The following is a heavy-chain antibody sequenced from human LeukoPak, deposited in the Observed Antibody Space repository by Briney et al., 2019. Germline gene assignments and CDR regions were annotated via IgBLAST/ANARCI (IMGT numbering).Heavy chain of an antibody. Sequence: ASVKVSCKASGYTFTSYDINWVRQAPGQGLEWMGWMNPNSGNTGYAQKFQGRVTMTRNTSISTAYMELSSLRSEDTAVYYCASGVPRGSLSYHFDYWGRGTLVTVSS. CDR3: ASGVPRGSLSYHFDY. J-gene: IGHJ4*02. CDR1: GYTFTSYD. V-gene: IGHV1-8*01. CDR2: MNPNSGNT. D-gene: IGHD3-10*01.